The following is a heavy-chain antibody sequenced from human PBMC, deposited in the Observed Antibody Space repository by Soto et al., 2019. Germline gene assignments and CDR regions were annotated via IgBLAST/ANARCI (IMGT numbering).Heavy chain of an antibody. CDR2: ISYDGSNK. Sequence: QPGGSLRLSCAASGFTFSSYGMHWVRQAPGKGLEWVAVISYDGSNKYYADSVKGRSTISRDNSKNTLYLQMNSLRAEDTAVYYCAKDGGITADWGQGTTVTVSS. D-gene: IGHD3-10*01. CDR1: GFTFSSYG. CDR3: AKDGGITAD. J-gene: IGHJ6*02. V-gene: IGHV3-30*18.